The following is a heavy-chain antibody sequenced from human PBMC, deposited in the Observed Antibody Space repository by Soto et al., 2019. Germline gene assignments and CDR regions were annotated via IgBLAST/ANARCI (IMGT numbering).Heavy chain of an antibody. J-gene: IGHJ6*02. V-gene: IGHV1-69*06. CDR3: ARDPDEVVGTDYHYYGMDV. CDR1: GDTSSNYG. D-gene: IGHD1-26*01. Sequence: ASVKVSCKASGDTSSNYGVSWVRQAPGQGLEWMGGILPVFGTTTYARNFQGRITITADKSTSTVYMELTSLRSDDTATYYCARDPDEVVGTDYHYYGMDVWDQGATVTISS. CDR2: ILPVFGTT.